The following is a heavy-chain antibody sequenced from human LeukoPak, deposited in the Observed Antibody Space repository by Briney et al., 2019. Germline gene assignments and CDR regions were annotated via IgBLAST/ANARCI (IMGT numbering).Heavy chain of an antibody. Sequence: GGSLRLAWAASGFRFSIYAMNWVRQAPGKGREWISYIDSGATDILYADSVKGRFTISRDDAKNSLFLQMTSLIAGDTAVYYFARDSTPPQLIDYWGQGTQVTVSA. D-gene: IGHD1-1*01. CDR1: GFRFSIYA. V-gene: IGHV3-21*05. CDR2: IDSGATDI. J-gene: IGHJ4*02. CDR3: ARDSTPPQLIDY.